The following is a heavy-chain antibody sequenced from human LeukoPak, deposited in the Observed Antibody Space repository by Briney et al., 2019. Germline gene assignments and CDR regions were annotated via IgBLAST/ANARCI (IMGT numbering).Heavy chain of an antibody. CDR3: ARDAYDSSGYSNYYYGMDV. Sequence: GGSLRLSCAASGFTFSSYAMHWVRQAPGKGLEWVAVISYDGSNKYYADFVKGRFPISRDNSKNTLYLQMNSLRAEDTAVYYCARDAYDSSGYSNYYYGMDVWGQGTTVTVSS. D-gene: IGHD3-22*01. J-gene: IGHJ6*02. V-gene: IGHV3-30*04. CDR1: GFTFSSYA. CDR2: ISYDGSNK.